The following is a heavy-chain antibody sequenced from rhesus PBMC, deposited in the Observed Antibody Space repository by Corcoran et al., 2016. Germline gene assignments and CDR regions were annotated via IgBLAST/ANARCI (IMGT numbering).Heavy chain of an antibody. J-gene: IGHJ4*01. CDR1: GGSISSNY. V-gene: IGHV4-173*01. D-gene: IGHD3-28*01. Sequence: QLQLQESGPGLVKPSETLSLTCAVSGGSISSNYWSWIRQPPGKGLEWIGRISGSGGSTDSNPSLKNRVTSSTDTSKNQFSLKLSSVTAADTAVYYCARDHTYYYDSGYYWGQGVLVTVSS. CDR2: ISGSGGST. CDR3: ARDHTYYYDSGYY.